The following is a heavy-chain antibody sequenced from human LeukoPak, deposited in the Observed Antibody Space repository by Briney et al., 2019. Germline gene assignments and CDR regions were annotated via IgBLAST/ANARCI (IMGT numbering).Heavy chain of an antibody. Sequence: SETLSLTCTVSGGSISSSSYYWGWIRQPPGKGLEWIGSIYYSGSTYYNPSLKSRVTISVDTSKNQFSLKLSSVTAADTAVYYCAREGNILWFGELLPNWFDPWGQGTLVTVSS. CDR2: IYYSGST. J-gene: IGHJ5*02. CDR1: GGSISSSSYY. V-gene: IGHV4-39*07. CDR3: AREGNILWFGELLPNWFDP. D-gene: IGHD3-10*01.